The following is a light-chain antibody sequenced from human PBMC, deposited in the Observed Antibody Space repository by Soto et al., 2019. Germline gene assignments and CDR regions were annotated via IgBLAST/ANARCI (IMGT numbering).Light chain of an antibody. J-gene: IGLJ2*01. Sequence: QSALTQPRSVSGSPGQSVTISCTGTSSDVGGYNYVSWYQQHPGKAPQLMIYDVSKRPSVVPDRFSGSKSGNTASLTISGLQAEDDAYYYCCSYAGSYTLVVFGGGTKLTVL. CDR3: CSYAGSYTLVV. V-gene: IGLV2-11*01. CDR2: DVS. CDR1: SSDVGGYNY.